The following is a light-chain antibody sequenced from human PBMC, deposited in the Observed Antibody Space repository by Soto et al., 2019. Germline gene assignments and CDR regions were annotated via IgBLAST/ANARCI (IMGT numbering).Light chain of an antibody. CDR3: QQRSNWPT. J-gene: IGKJ5*01. CDR2: GAS. Sequence: EVVMTQSPATLSVSPWEIATLSCRASQSVRSHLAWYQQKPGQAPSLLIFGASTRATGVPARFSGSGSGTDFTLTISSLEPEDFAVYYCQQRSNWPTFGHGTRLEIK. V-gene: IGKV3-11*01. CDR1: QSVRSH.